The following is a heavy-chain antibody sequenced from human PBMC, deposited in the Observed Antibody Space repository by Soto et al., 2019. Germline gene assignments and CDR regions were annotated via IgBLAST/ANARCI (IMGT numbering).Heavy chain of an antibody. J-gene: IGHJ2*01. D-gene: IGHD2-15*01. CDR1: GYTFTNYA. CDR2: ISASTRNT. Sequence: QVQLVQSGAEVKKPGASVKVSCQASGYTFTNYAISWVRQAPGQGLEWMGWISASTRNTDHAQNFQGRVTMTIDTSTNTANMELRSLRSDDTAVYYCARCYCSVGSCYACWHFDLWGRGNLVTVSS. V-gene: IGHV1-18*01. CDR3: ARCYCSVGSCYACWHFDL.